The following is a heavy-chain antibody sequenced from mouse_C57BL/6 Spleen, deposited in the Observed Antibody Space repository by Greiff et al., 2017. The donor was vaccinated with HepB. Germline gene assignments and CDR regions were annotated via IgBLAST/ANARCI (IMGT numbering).Heavy chain of an antibody. J-gene: IGHJ3*01. V-gene: IGHV1-26*01. CDR2: INPNNGGT. Sequence: EVQLQQSGPELVKPGASVKISCKASGYTFTDYYMNWVKQSHGKSLEWIGDINPNNGGTSYNQKFKGKATLTVDKSSSTSYMELRSLTSEDSAVYYCASSITTLASAPYWGQGTLVTVSA. D-gene: IGHD1-1*01. CDR3: ASSITTLASAPY. CDR1: GYTFTDYY.